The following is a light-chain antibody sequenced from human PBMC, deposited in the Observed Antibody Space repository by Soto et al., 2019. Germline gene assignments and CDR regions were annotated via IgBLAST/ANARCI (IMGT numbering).Light chain of an antibody. CDR3: QQYGSSSYT. CDR1: QSISSSY. Sequence: EIVLTQSPGTLSLSPGERATLSCRASQSISSSYLTWYQHKPGQAPRLLIYGASSRATGIPDRFSGSGSGTDITLTISRREPEEFAVYYCQQYGSSSYTFGQGTQLEIK. CDR2: GAS. V-gene: IGKV3-20*01. J-gene: IGKJ2*01.